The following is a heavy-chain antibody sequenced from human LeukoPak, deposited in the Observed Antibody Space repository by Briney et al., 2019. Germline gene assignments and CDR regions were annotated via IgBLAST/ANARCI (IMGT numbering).Heavy chain of an antibody. V-gene: IGHV4-4*07. J-gene: IGHJ3*02. CDR3: AKTLGVRAFDI. CDR2: LYTSGST. CDR1: GGSISSYY. Sequence: SETLSLTCTVSGGSISSYYWSWIRQPAGKGLEWIGRLYTSGSTSYNPSLKSRVTISVDTSKNQFSLTLSSVTAADTAVYYCAKTLGVRAFDIWGQGTRVTVSS. D-gene: IGHD7-27*01.